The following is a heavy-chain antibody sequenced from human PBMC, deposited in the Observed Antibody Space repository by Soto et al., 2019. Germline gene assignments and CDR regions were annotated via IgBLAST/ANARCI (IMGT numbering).Heavy chain of an antibody. Sequence: KHSETLSLTCTVSGGSISSGGYSWNWIRQAPGKGLEWIGYIYHSGYTLYNPSLKGRVTISVDKSKNHFSLNLTSVTAADTAVYYCARDQLEGNWFDPWGQGTLVTVSS. D-gene: IGHD1-1*01. J-gene: IGHJ5*02. CDR3: ARDQLEGNWFDP. CDR2: IYHSGYT. CDR1: GGSISSGGYS. V-gene: IGHV4-30-2*01.